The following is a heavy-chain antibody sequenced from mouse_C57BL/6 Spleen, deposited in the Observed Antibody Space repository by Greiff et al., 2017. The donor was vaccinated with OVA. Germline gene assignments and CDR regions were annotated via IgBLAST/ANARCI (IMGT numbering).Heavy chain of an antibody. V-gene: IGHV1-69*01. CDR2: IDPSDSYP. CDR3: ARRDGSSYRYFDV. Sequence: QVQLKQPGAELVMPGASVKLSCKASGYTFTSYWMHWVKQRPGQGLEWIGEIDPSDSYPNYNQKFKGKSTLTVDKSSSTAYMQLSSLTSEDSAVYYCARRDGSSYRYFDVWGTGTTVTVSS. D-gene: IGHD1-1*01. J-gene: IGHJ1*03. CDR1: GYTFTSYW.